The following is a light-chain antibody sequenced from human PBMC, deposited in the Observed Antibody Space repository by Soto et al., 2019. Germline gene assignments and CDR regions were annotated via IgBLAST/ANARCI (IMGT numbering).Light chain of an antibody. CDR3: WQYKISSWT. CDR1: QSVRSS. Sequence: CWASQSVRSSLAWYQQKPGQAPRLLIYDASARATDIPARFIGIGSGTEFRLTFAVPQFQVTGFYDCWQYKISSWTCGQGTKVDIK. CDR2: DAS. J-gene: IGKJ1*01. V-gene: IGKV3-15*01.